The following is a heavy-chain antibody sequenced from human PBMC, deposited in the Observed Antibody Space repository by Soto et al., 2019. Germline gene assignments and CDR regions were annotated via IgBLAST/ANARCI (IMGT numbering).Heavy chain of an antibody. CDR2: ISYSGRT. Sequence: PSETLSLTCTVSGASIITNNYFWVWIRQSPRRGLELIGSISYSGRTYDNPSLQSRVTISIDASKNQFSLKLTSVTAADTSIYYCARRRASAYADTHHPYYFDRWGQETLVIVSS. V-gene: IGHV4-39*01. CDR3: ARRRASAYADTHHPYYFDR. D-gene: IGHD5-12*01. J-gene: IGHJ4*02. CDR1: GASIITNNYF.